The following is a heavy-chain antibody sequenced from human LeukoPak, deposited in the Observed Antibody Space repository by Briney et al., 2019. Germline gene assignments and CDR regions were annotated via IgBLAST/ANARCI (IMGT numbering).Heavy chain of an antibody. CDR1: GASISSYY. D-gene: IGHD5-18*01. V-gene: IGHV4-59*13. Sequence: PSETLSLTCTVSGASISSYYWSWIRQPPGKGLEWIGFIYYSGSTNYNPSLKSRVTISIDPSKNQFSLKLSSVTAADTAVYYCARGRSGYSYVHDAFDIWGQGTMVTVSS. J-gene: IGHJ3*02. CDR2: IYYSGST. CDR3: ARGRSGYSYVHDAFDI.